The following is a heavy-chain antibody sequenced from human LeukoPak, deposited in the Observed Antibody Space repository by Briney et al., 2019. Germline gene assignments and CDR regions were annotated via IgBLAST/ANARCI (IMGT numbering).Heavy chain of an antibody. CDR1: GFTFGDYA. CDR3: AKPHPIVVVVAATDY. J-gene: IGHJ4*02. V-gene: IGHV3-9*01. Sequence: GGSLRLSCAASGFTFGDYAMHWVRQAPGKGLEWVSGISWNSDSIGYADSVKGRFTISRDNAKNSLYLQMNSLRAEDTALHYCAKPHPIVVVVAATDYWGQGTLVTVSS. CDR2: ISWNSDSI. D-gene: IGHD2-15*01.